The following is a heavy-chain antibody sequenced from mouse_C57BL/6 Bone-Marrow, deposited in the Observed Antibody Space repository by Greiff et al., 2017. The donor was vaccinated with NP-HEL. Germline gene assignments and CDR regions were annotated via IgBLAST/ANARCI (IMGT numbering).Heavy chain of an antibody. CDR1: GYTFTSYD. V-gene: IGHV1-85*01. J-gene: IGHJ3*01. Sequence: VQLKQSGPELVKPGASVKLSCKASGYTFTSYDINWVKQRPGQGLEWIGWIYPRDGSTKYNEKFKGKATLTVDTSSSTAYMELHSLTSEDSAVYFCARRLGITTVPWFAYWGQGTLVTVSA. CDR2: IYPRDGST. D-gene: IGHD1-1*01. CDR3: ARRLGITTVPWFAY.